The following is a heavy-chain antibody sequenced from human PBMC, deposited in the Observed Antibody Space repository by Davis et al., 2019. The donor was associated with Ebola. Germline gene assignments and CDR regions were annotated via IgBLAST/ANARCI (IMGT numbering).Heavy chain of an antibody. CDR3: ARWSPYYDSSGYLS. CDR1: GGSISSSSYY. J-gene: IGHJ5*02. D-gene: IGHD3-22*01. Sequence: SETLSLTCTVSGGSISSSSYYWGWIRQPPGKGLEWIGSIYYSGSTYYNPSLKSRVTISVDTSKNQFSLKLSSVTAADTAVYYCARWSPYYDSSGYLSWGQGTLVTVSS. CDR2: IYYSGST. V-gene: IGHV4-39*01.